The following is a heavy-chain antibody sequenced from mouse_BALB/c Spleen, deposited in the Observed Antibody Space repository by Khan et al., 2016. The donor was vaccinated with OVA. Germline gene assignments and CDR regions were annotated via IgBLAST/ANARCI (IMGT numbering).Heavy chain of an antibody. D-gene: IGHD2-1*01. V-gene: IGHV2-3*01. CDR1: GFSLTSYG. J-gene: IGHJ4*01. Sequence: QVQLKQSGPALVAPSQSLSITCTVSGFSLTSYGVNWVRQPPGKGLEWLGVIWGDGSTNYHSVLISRLSISKDNSKSQVFFKLNSLQPDDTATYYCVKQNYGTLYARDYWGQGTAVTVSS. CDR2: IWGDGST. CDR3: VKQNYGTLYARDY.